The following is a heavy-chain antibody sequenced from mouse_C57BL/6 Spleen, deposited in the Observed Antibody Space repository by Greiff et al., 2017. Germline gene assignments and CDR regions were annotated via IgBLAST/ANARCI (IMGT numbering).Heavy chain of an antibody. V-gene: IGHV1-63*01. CDR1: GYTFTNYW. Sequence: VQLQQSGAELVRPGTSVKMSCKASGYTFTNYWIGWAKQRPGHGLEWIGDIYPGGGYTNYNEKFKGKATLTADKSSSTAYMQCSSLTSEDSAIYYCARLGDYEPWFAYWGQGTLVTVSA. CDR3: ARLGDYEPWFAY. J-gene: IGHJ3*01. D-gene: IGHD2-4*01. CDR2: IYPGGGYT.